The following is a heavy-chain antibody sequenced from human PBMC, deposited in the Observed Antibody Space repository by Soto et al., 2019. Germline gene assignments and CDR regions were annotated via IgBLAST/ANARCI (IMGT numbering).Heavy chain of an antibody. CDR2: IGPSYSYT. Sequence: EXLKISCKSSGYXFTSYLITWVRQMPGKGLECMGTIGPSYSYTNYSPSFQVHVTISADKSTSTAYLQWSSLKASDTAIYYCTRRALTTASPFDYWGQGALGTVSS. CDR1: GYXFTSYL. CDR3: TRRALTTASPFDY. J-gene: IGHJ4*02. V-gene: IGHV5-10-1*01. D-gene: IGHD4-4*01.